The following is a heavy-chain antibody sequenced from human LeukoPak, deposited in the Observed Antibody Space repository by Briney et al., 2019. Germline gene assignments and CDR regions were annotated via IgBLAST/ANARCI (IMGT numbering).Heavy chain of an antibody. Sequence: GGSLRLSCAASGFTFSSYGTHWVRQAPGKGLEWVAVIWYDGSNKYYADSVKGRFTISRDNSKNTLYLQMNSLRAEDTAVYYCARDRDTAMATDDYWGQGTLVTVSS. CDR2: IWYDGSNK. V-gene: IGHV3-33*01. D-gene: IGHD5-18*01. J-gene: IGHJ4*02. CDR1: GFTFSSYG. CDR3: ARDRDTAMATDDY.